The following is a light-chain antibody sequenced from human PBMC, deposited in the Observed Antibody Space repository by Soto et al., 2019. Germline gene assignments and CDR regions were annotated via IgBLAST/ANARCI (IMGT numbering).Light chain of an antibody. CDR3: QQRHNWRDT. J-gene: IGKJ5*01. CDR2: ETS. Sequence: EVVLTQSPGTLSLSPGERATLSCRASQSIGSSYLAWYQQKPGQAPRLLMYETSRRATGVPARFSGSGSGTDFTLTISSLEPEDFAVYYCQQRHNWRDTFGQGTRLEIK. V-gene: IGKV3D-20*02. CDR1: QSIGSSY.